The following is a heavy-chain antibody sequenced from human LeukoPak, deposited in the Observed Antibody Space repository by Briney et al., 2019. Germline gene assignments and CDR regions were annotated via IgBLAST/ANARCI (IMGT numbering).Heavy chain of an antibody. Sequence: GGSLRLSCSASGFTFSNYSMHWVRQAPGKGLEYVSAITTNGGATYYADSVKGRFTNSRDNSKNTLYLQMSSLRPEDTAVYYCVKDYREGVTTTLLDYWGQGTLVTVSS. D-gene: IGHD1-26*01. V-gene: IGHV3-64D*06. CDR1: GFTFSNYS. CDR2: ITTNGGAT. J-gene: IGHJ4*02. CDR3: VKDYREGVTTTLLDY.